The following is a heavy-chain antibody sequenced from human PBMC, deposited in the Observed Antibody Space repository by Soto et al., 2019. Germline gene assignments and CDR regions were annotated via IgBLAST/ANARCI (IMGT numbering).Heavy chain of an antibody. V-gene: IGHV3-11*05. D-gene: IGHD2-15*01. CDR1: GFTFSDYY. CDR2: ISSSSSYT. CDR3: ARDSNYYDSRDQLVRDIVVVVATDAFDI. Sequence: GGSLRLSCAASGFTFSDYYMSWIRQAPGKGLEWVSYISSSSSYTNYADSVKGRFTISRDNAKNSLYLQMNSLRAEDTAVYYCARDSNYYDSRDQLVRDIVVVVATDAFDIWGQGTMVTVSS. J-gene: IGHJ3*02.